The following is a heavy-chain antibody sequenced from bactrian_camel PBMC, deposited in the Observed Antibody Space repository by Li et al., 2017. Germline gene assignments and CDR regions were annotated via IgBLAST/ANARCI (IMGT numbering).Heavy chain of an antibody. CDR2: ICESGYT. V-gene: IGHV3S57*01. CDR3: AAARIGFPSLARYLYEH. Sequence: HVQLVESGGGSVQAGGSLRLSCAFSGYTYSGHCMGWFRQAPGKEREGVAAICESGYTDYAGSVAGRFTVSKDDAKNALYLQMNNLRPEDTAMYYCAAARIGFPSLARYLYEHWGPGTQVTVS. J-gene: IGHJ4*01. CDR1: GYTYSGHC. D-gene: IGHD5*01.